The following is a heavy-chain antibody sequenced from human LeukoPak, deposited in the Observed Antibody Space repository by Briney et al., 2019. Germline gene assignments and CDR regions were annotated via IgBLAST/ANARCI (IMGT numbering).Heavy chain of an antibody. D-gene: IGHD3-16*01. Sequence: GGSLRLSCAASGLTFSNFGMHWARQAPGKGLEWVAVISYDGSDQYYIDSVKGRFTISRDNSKNTLYLQMNSLRAEDTAVYYCAKIFFGRSVTLFDWFDPWGQGTLVTVSS. CDR3: AKIFFGRSVTLFDWFDP. V-gene: IGHV3-30*18. CDR1: GLTFSNFG. J-gene: IGHJ5*02. CDR2: ISYDGSDQ.